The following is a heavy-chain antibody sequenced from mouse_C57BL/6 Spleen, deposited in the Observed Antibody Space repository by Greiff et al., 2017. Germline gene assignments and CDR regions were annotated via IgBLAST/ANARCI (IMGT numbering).Heavy chain of an antibody. CDR1: GYTFTSYW. CDR3: ARGTDY. CDR2: IDPSDSYT. Sequence: QVQLQQPGAELVKPGASVKLSCKASGYTFTSYWMQWVKQRPGQGLEWIGEIDPSDSYTNYNQKFKGKATLTVDTSSSTAYMQLSSLTSEVSAVYYCARGTDYWGQGTTLTVSS. D-gene: IGHD3-3*01. J-gene: IGHJ2*01. V-gene: IGHV1-50*01.